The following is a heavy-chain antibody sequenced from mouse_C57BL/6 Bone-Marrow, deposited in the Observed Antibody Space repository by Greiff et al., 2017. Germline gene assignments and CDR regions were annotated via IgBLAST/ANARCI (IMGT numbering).Heavy chain of an antibody. CDR2: ISGGGGNT. CDR1: GFTFSSYT. V-gene: IGHV5-9*01. CDR3: ARSRSGLRRFAY. D-gene: IGHD2-4*01. J-gene: IGHJ3*01. Sequence: EVKLVESGGGLVKPGGSLKLSCAASGFTFSSYTMSWVRQTPEKRLEWVATISGGGGNTYYPDSVKGRFTISRDNAKNTLYLQMSSLRSEDTALYYCARSRSGLRRFAYWGQGTLVTVSA.